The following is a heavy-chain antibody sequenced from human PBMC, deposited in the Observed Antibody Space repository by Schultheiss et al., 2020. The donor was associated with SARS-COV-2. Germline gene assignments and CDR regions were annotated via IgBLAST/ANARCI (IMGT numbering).Heavy chain of an antibody. J-gene: IGHJ4*02. CDR3: AREVEVEYSWADY. CDR2: ISYDGSNK. Sequence: GGSLRLSCAASGFTFIGYGMHWVRQAPGKGLEWAAVISYDGSNKYYADSVKGRFTISRDNSKNTLYLEMNSLRAEDTAVYYCAREVEVEYSWADYWGQGTLVTVSS. CDR1: GFTFIGYG. D-gene: IGHD6-6*01. V-gene: IGHV3-30-3*01.